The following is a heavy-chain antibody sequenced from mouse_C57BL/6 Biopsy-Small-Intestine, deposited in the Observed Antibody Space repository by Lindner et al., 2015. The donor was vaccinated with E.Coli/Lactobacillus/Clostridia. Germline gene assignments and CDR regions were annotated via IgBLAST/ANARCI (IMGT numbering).Heavy chain of an antibody. CDR2: FNPGNGAR. V-gene: IGHV1-53*01. D-gene: IGHD2-3*01. CDR1: GYTFTSYR. J-gene: IGHJ4*01. Sequence: SVKVSCKTSGYTFTSYRIHWVRQAPGQGLEWMGIFNPGNGARTYAQKLQGRVIMTRDTSTSIVYMDLSSLTSEDTATYYCARSYDGSDFYGRIGYWGQGTLVTVSS. CDR3: ARSYDGSDFYGRIGY.